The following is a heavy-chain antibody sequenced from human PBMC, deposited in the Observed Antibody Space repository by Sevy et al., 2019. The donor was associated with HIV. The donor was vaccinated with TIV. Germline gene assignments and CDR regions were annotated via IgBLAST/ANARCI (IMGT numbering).Heavy chain of an antibody. D-gene: IGHD3-3*01. Sequence: ASVKVSCKASGYTFTSYDINWVRQATGQGLEWMGWMNPSSGNTGYAQKFQGRVTMTRNTSISTAYMELSSLRSEDTAVYYCARAHYDFWSGYYYFDYWGQGTLVTVSS. V-gene: IGHV1-8*01. CDR1: GYTFTSYD. CDR3: ARAHYDFWSGYYYFDY. J-gene: IGHJ4*02. CDR2: MNPSSGNT.